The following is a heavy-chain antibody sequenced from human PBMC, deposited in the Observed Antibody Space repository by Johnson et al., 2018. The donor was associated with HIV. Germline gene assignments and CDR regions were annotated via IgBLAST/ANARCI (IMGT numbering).Heavy chain of an antibody. Sequence: VQLVESGGGVVQPGRSLRLSCAASRFTFNSYAMHWVRQASGKGLEWVAVISYDGSNKYYADSVKGRFTISRDNSKNTLYLQMNSLRAEDTAVYYCAKPSTESAFDIWGQGTMVTVSS. CDR3: AKPSTESAFDI. J-gene: IGHJ3*02. CDR2: ISYDGSNK. V-gene: IGHV3-30*18. D-gene: IGHD2-2*01. CDR1: RFTFNSYA.